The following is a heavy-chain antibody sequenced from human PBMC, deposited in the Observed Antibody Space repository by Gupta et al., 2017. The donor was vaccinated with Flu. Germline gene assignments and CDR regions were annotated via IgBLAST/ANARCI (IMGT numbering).Heavy chain of an antibody. CDR3: ARGEMKVVAASNWFDP. V-gene: IGHV4-34*01. CDR1: GGSFSGYY. CDR2: INHSGST. Sequence: QVQLQQWGAGLLKPSETLSLTCAVYGGSFSGYYWSWIRQPPGKGLEWIGEINHSGSTNYNPSLKSRVTISVDTSKNQFSLKLSSVTAADTAVYYCARGEMKVVAASNWFDPWGQGTLVTVSS. J-gene: IGHJ5*02. D-gene: IGHD2-15*01.